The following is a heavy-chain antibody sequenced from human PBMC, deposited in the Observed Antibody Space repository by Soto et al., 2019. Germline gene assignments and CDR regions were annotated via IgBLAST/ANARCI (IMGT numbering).Heavy chain of an antibody. CDR1: GFTFSNAW. CDR3: TTDKGYCSGGSCYSSYYYYYMDV. Sequence: GGSLRLSCAASGFTFSNAWMSWVRQAPGKGLEWVGRIKSKTDGGTTDYAAPVKGRFTISRDDSKNTLYLQMNSLKTEDTAVYYCTTDKGYCSGGSCYSSYYYYYMDVWGKGTTVTVSS. CDR2: IKSKTDGGTT. J-gene: IGHJ6*03. D-gene: IGHD2-15*01. V-gene: IGHV3-15*01.